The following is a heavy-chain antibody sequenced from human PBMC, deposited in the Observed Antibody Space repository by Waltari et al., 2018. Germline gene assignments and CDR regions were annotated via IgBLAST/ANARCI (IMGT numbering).Heavy chain of an antibody. D-gene: IGHD3-3*01. Sequence: QVQLQESGPGLVKPSETLSLTCAVSGYSISIGYYWGWIRQPPGKGPEWIGSIYYSGSAYYDPSLKSRVTIPVDTSKTQFSLKLSSVTAADTAVYYCARDLAVWSGYVDYWGQGTLVTVSS. CDR1: GYSISIGYY. V-gene: IGHV4-38-2*02. CDR3: ARDLAVWSGYVDY. CDR2: IYYSGSA. J-gene: IGHJ4*02.